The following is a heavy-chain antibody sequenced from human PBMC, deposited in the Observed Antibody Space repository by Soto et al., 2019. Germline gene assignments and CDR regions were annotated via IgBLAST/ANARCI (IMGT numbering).Heavy chain of an antibody. CDR2: ISSNSAYI. Sequence: GGSLRLSCTTSGSTFSRSTMTWVRQAPGKGLEWVSTISSNSAYIYYTDALRGRFTISRDNDKNSLHLQMNSLRAEDTAVYYCTRDASRDSSARGWFDPWGPGTLVTVSS. CDR3: TRDASRDSSARGWFDP. CDR1: GSTFSRST. J-gene: IGHJ5*02. D-gene: IGHD6-13*01. V-gene: IGHV3-21*01.